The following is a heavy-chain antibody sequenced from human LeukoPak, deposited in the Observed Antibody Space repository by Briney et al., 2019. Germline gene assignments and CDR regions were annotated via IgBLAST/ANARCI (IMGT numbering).Heavy chain of an antibody. J-gene: IGHJ5*02. V-gene: IGHV4-34*01. D-gene: IGHD6-6*01. Sequence: SETLSLTCAVYGGSFSGYYWSWIRQPPGKGLEWTGEINHSGSTNYNPSLKSRVTISVDTSKNQFSLKLSSVTAADTAVYYCARSMQLVLNGGGNWFDPWGQGTLVTVSS. CDR2: INHSGST. CDR1: GGSFSGYY. CDR3: ARSMQLVLNGGGNWFDP.